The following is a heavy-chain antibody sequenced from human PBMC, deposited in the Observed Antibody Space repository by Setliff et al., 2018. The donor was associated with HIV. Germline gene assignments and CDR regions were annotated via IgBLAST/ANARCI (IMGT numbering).Heavy chain of an antibody. CDR3: ARRSRIAVAGRGYFDY. Sequence: VKVSCKASGGTFSSYAISWVRQAPGQGLEWMGGIIPIFGTANYAQKFQGRVTITADESTSTAYMELSSLRSEDTAVYYCARRSRIAVAGRGYFDYWGQGTLVTISS. D-gene: IGHD6-19*01. CDR1: GGTFSSYA. J-gene: IGHJ4*02. V-gene: IGHV1-69*01. CDR2: IIPIFGTA.